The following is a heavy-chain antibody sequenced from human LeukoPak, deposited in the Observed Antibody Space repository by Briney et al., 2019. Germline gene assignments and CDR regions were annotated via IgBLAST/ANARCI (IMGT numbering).Heavy chain of an antibody. CDR2: INHSGST. Sequence: SETLSLTCAVYGGSFSGYYWSWIRQPPGKGLEWIGEINHSGSTNYNPSLKSRVTISVDMSKNQFSLKLRSVTAADTAVYYCAWSGIQLWFSYWGQGTLVTVSS. V-gene: IGHV4-34*01. CDR3: AWSGIQLWFSY. J-gene: IGHJ4*02. D-gene: IGHD5-18*01. CDR1: GGSFSGYY.